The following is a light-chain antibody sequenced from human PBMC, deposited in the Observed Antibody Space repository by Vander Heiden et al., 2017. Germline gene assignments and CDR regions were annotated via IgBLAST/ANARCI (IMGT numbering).Light chain of an antibody. CDR3: QSSDSSSTYAV. J-gene: IGLJ7*01. Sequence: SYELTLRPSVPVSPRQTARTTSAGDALPKQQADGSQQKPGQAPVLVIYKDSERPSGIPERFSGCSSGTTDTLTISGVQAEDEADYYCQSSDSSSTYAVFGGGTQLTVL. CDR1: ALPKQQ. CDR2: KDS. V-gene: IGLV3-25*03.